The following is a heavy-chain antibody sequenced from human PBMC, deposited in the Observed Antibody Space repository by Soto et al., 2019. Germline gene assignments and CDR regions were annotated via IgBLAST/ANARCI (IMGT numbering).Heavy chain of an antibody. V-gene: IGHV4-34*01. D-gene: IGHD2-2*01. CDR2: INHSGGT. Sequence: SETLSLTCAVYGGSFSGYYWSWIRQPPGKGLEWIGEINHSGGTNYNSSLKSRVTISVDTSKNQFSLKLSSVTAADTAVYYCARGGIVVVPAAKNLYGMDVWGQGTTVTVSS. CDR1: GGSFSGYY. CDR3: ARGGIVVVPAAKNLYGMDV. J-gene: IGHJ6*02.